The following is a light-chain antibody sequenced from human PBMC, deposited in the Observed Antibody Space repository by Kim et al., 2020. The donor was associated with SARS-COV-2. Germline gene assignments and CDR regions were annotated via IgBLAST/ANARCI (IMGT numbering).Light chain of an antibody. CDR3: QQYTSYS. V-gene: IGKV3-15*01. CDR2: GAS. J-gene: IGKJ2*03. CDR1: QSVSRN. Sequence: TLSRSPGERATLSCRASQSVSRNLAWYQQKPGQAPRLLMYGASTRAPGIPARFSGSGSGTEFILTISSLQSEDFAVYYCQQYTSYSFGQGTKLEIK.